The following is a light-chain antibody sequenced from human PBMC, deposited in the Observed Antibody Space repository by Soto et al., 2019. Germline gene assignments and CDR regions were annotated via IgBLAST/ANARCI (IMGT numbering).Light chain of an antibody. CDR2: EVS. J-gene: IGLJ1*01. V-gene: IGLV2-14*01. CDR1: TSDVGGYKY. CDR3: RSYTSSSPYV. Sequence: SVLTQPSSVSGSPGQSITISCTGTTSDVGGYKYVSWYQQHPGKAPKLLIYEVSNRPSGVSNCFSGSKSGNTASLTISGLQAEDEADYYCRSYTSSSPYVFGTGTKVTVL.